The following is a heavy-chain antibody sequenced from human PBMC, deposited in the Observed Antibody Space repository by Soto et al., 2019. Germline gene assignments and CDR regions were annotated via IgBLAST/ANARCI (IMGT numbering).Heavy chain of an antibody. CDR1: GYSFSSYW. D-gene: IGHD6-19*01. CDR2: IYPGDSDT. CDR3: ARSKRGAYSSGWYSLSGYYNYGIDV. V-gene: IGHV5-51*01. J-gene: IGHJ6*02. Sequence: EVQLVQSGAEMKKPGESLKISCKASGYSFSSYWIGWVRQMPGKGLEWMGIIYPGDSDTKYSPSVQGQVTISAGRSISTAYLQWTSRKASDTAMYYCARSKRGAYSSGWYSLSGYYNYGIDVWGQGTKVTVSS.